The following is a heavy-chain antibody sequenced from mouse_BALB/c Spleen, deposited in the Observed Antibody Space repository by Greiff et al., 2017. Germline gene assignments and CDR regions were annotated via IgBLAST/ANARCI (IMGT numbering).Heavy chain of an antibody. J-gene: IGHJ2*01. V-gene: IGHV1-31*01. D-gene: IGHD2-1*01. CDR1: GYSFTGYY. CDR3: ARGAYGNFLLDY. CDR2: INPYNGAT. Sequence: VQLQQSGPELVKPGASVKISCKASGYSFTGYYMHWVKQSHVKSLEWIGRINPYNGATSYNQNFKDKASLTVDKSSSTAYMELHSLTSEDSAVYYCARGAYGNFLLDYWGQGTTLTVSS.